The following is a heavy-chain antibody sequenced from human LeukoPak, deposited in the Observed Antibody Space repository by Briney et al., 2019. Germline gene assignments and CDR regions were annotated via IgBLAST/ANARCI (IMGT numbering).Heavy chain of an antibody. CDR2: ISYDGNNK. CDR1: GFTFSSYA. Sequence: GGSLRLSCAASGFTFSSYAMHWVRQAPGKGLEWVAIISYDGNNKYYADSVKGRFTISRDNSKNTLYLQMNSLRAEDTTVYYCAKDAGGGLCYFDYWGQGTLVTVSS. V-gene: IGHV3-30*04. D-gene: IGHD2-2*01. CDR3: AKDAGGGLCYFDY. J-gene: IGHJ4*02.